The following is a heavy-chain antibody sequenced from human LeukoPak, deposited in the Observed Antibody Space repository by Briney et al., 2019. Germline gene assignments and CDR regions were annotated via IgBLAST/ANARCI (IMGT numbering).Heavy chain of an antibody. D-gene: IGHD2-2*01. J-gene: IGHJ5*02. Sequence: GASVEVSCKASGYTFTGYYMPWVRQAPGQGLEWMGWINPNSGGTSTAQKFQGRVTMTRDTSISTAYMELSTLRSDDTAVYYCARGGCSSTSCYASPRFDPWGQGTLVTVSS. CDR3: ARGGCSSTSCYASPRFDP. CDR1: GYTFTGYY. CDR2: INPNSGGT. V-gene: IGHV1-2*02.